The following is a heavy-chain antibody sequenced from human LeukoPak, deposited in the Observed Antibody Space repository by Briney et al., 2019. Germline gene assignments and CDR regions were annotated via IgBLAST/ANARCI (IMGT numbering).Heavy chain of an antibody. J-gene: IGHJ4*02. V-gene: IGHV1-18*01. Sequence: ASVKVSCKASGYTFTSYGISWVRQAPGQGLEWMGWISAYNGNTNYAPKLQGRVTMTTDTSTSTAYMELRSLRSDDTAVYYCARDFLDYGDYESLDYWGQGTLVTVSS. CDR2: ISAYNGNT. CDR1: GYTFTSYG. D-gene: IGHD4-17*01. CDR3: ARDFLDYGDYESLDY.